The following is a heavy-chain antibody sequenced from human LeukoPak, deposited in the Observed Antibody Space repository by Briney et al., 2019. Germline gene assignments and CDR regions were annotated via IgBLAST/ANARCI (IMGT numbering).Heavy chain of an antibody. D-gene: IGHD1-7*01. Sequence: PGGSLRLSCAASGFTFSSYSMNWVRPAPGKGLEWVSSISSSSSYIYYADSVKGRFTISRDNAKNSLYLQMNSLRAEDTAVYYCATDGDYDWNYRSGFDSWGQGTLVTVSS. CDR1: GFTFSSYS. J-gene: IGHJ4*02. CDR2: ISSSSSYI. CDR3: ATDGDYDWNYRSGFDS. V-gene: IGHV3-21*01.